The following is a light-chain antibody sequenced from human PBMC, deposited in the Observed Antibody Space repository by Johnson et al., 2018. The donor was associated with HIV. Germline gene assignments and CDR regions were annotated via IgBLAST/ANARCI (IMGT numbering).Light chain of an antibody. CDR2: ENN. J-gene: IGLJ1*01. CDR3: GTWDACLSAPYG. Sequence: QSVLTQPPSVSAAPGQKVTISCSGSSSNIGNNYVSWYQHLPGTDPKLLINENNKRPSGIPARFSGSKSGTSATMRITAPQTGVEADYYVGTWDACLSAPYGFGTGTKVTVL. V-gene: IGLV1-51*02. CDR1: SSNIGNNY.